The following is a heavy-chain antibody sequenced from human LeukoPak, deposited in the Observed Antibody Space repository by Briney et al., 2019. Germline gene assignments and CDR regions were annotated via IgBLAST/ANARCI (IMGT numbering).Heavy chain of an antibody. CDR1: GGTFSSYA. CDR3: ARTDCSSTSCPLSADP. Sequence: EASVKVSCKASGGTFSSYAISWVRQAPGQGLELMGGIIPMFGTANYAQKFQGRVTITADKSTSTAYMELSSLRSDDTAVYYCARTDCSSTSCPLSADPWGQGTLVTVSS. CDR2: IIPMFGTA. D-gene: IGHD2-2*01. V-gene: IGHV1-69*06. J-gene: IGHJ5*02.